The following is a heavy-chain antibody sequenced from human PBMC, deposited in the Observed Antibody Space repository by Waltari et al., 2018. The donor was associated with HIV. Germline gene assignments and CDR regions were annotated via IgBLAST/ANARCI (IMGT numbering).Heavy chain of an antibody. CDR3: ARVPDRSGYQRYAMDV. V-gene: IGHV1-69*01. J-gene: IGHJ6*02. CDR1: GGTVRSSD. D-gene: IGHD3-22*01. CDR2: IIPLFGEA. Sequence: QVQLVQSGAEVTKPGSSVKVSCKASGGTVRSSDISLVRQAPGQGLEWMGAIIPLFGEANYAQKFQGRLTITADESTSTAYMELSSLRSEDTAVYYCARVPDRSGYQRYAMDVWGQGTTVTVS.